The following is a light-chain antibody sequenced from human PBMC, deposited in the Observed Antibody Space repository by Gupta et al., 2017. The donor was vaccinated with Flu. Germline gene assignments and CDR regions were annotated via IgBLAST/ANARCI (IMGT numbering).Light chain of an antibody. Sequence: QSALPQHPSAYGSPGQSVTISCTGTRSDIGTYNYVSWYQQHPGNAPKVIIYEVSKRPPGVPDLFSASKSGNTASLIVTGLQAEDEADYYCSSVAGSNNHVFGTGTRVTVL. CDR2: EVS. CDR1: RSDIGTYNY. V-gene: IGLV2-8*01. CDR3: SSVAGSNNHV. J-gene: IGLJ1*01.